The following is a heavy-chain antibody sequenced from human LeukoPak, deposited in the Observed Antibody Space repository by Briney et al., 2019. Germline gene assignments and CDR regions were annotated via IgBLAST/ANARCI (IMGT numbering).Heavy chain of an antibody. Sequence: SVKVSCKASGGTFSSYTINWVRQAPGQGLEWMGRIIPILGIANYAQKFQGRVTITADKSTSTAYMELSSLRSEDTAVYYCASAIIAARPDYFDYWGQGTLVTVSS. D-gene: IGHD6-6*01. V-gene: IGHV1-69*02. J-gene: IGHJ4*02. CDR1: GGTFSSYT. CDR3: ASAIIAARPDYFDY. CDR2: IIPILGIA.